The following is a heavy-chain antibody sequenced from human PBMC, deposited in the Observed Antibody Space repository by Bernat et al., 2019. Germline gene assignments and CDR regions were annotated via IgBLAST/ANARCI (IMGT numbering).Heavy chain of an antibody. V-gene: IGHV4-34*01. D-gene: IGHD2/OR15-2a*01. CDR1: GGSFSGYY. J-gene: IGHJ6*03. Sequence: QVQLQQWGAGLLKPSETLSLTCAVYGGSFSGYYWSWIRQLPGKGLEWIGEINHSGSTNYNPSLKSRVTISVDTSKNQFSLKLSSVTAAETAVYYGARGRCKAYYYYYYMDVWGKGTTVTVSS. CDR2: INHSGST. CDR3: ARGRCKAYYYYYYMDV.